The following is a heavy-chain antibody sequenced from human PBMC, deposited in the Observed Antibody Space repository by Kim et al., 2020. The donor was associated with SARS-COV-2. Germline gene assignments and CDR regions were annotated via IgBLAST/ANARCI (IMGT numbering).Heavy chain of an antibody. D-gene: IGHD3-10*01. V-gene: IGHV3-48*02. CDR2: ISSSSTI. CDR1: GFTFSSYS. CDR3: ARDPYYYGSGSYYNAPPDHGMDV. J-gene: IGHJ6*02. Sequence: GGSLRLSCAASGFTFSSYSMNWVRQAPGKGLEWVSYISSSSTIYYADSVKGRFTISRDNAKNSLYLQMNSLRDEDTAVYYCARDPYYYGSGSYYNAPPDHGMDVWGQGTTVTVSS.